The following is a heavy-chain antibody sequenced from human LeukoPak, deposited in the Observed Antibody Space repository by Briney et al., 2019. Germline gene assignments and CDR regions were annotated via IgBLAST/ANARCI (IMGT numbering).Heavy chain of an antibody. Sequence: GESLKISCKGSGYRFNTDWIGWVRQMPGKGLEWMGIIYAGDSGTRYSPSFEGQVTVSADKSINTAYMEWSSLKASDTAVYYCARRANRDGYNYDYYDYWGQGTLVSVSS. D-gene: IGHD5-24*01. CDR2: IYAGDSGT. CDR1: GYRFNTDW. V-gene: IGHV5-51*01. CDR3: ARRANRDGYNYDYYDY. J-gene: IGHJ4*02.